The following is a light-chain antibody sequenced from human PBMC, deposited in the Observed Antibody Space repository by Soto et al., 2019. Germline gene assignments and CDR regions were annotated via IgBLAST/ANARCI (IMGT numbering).Light chain of an antibody. J-gene: IGKJ2*01. V-gene: IGKV3-20*01. CDR3: QQYGSSPYT. CDR2: GAS. CDR1: QSVSSSY. Sequence: EIVLTQSPGTLSLSPGERATLSCRASQSVSSSYLAWYQQKPGQAPRLLIYGASSRATGIPDRFSGGGSGTDFTLTISRLEPEEFAVYYCQQYGSSPYTFGQGTKLEIK.